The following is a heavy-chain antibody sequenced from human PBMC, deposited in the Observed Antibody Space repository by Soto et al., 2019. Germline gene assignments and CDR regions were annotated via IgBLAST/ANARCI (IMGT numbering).Heavy chain of an antibody. D-gene: IGHD1-26*01. Sequence: QVQLVQSGGEVKKPGASVKVSCKASGYTFTSYGISWVRQAPGQGLEWMGRISAYNGNTKYAQKLQGRVTRATDTSTSTAYMELRSLRSDDSAVYYCARVVGALGHWFDPWGQGTLVTVSS. CDR3: ARVVGALGHWFDP. CDR1: GYTFTSYG. V-gene: IGHV1-18*01. J-gene: IGHJ5*02. CDR2: ISAYNGNT.